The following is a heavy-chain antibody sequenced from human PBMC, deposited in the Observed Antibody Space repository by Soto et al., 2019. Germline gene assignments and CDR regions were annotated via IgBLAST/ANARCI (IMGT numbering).Heavy chain of an antibody. Sequence: GESLKISFKGSGYSFTSYLIGWVRQMPGKGLEWMGITNPSDSDIRYSPSFQGQVTISTDKSISTAYLQWSSLKASDSAMYYCVRPDSSGYCVYLGQGTLVTVSS. V-gene: IGHV5-51*01. D-gene: IGHD3-22*01. CDR3: VRPDSSGYCVY. CDR1: GYSFTSYL. CDR2: TNPSDSDI. J-gene: IGHJ4*02.